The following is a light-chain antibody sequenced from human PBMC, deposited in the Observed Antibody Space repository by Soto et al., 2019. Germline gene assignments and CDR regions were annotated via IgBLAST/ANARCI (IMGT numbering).Light chain of an antibody. V-gene: IGKV1-5*01. CDR2: DAS. J-gene: IGKJ1*01. CDR1: QSISSW. CDR3: QQYNNDWT. Sequence: DIQMTQSPSTLSASVGDRVTITCRASQSISSWLAWYQQKPGKAPKLLIYDASSLESGVPSRFSGSGSATEFTLTISSLQPDDFATYYCQQYNNDWTFGQGTRVEIK.